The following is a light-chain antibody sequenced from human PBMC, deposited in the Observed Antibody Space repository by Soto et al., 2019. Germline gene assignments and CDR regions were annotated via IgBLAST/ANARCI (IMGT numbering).Light chain of an antibody. CDR2: GAS. CDR1: QSISNY. CDR3: QQSYSTPYT. J-gene: IGKJ2*01. V-gene: IGKV1-39*01. Sequence: DIPMTQSPSSLSASVGDRVTITCRASQSISNYLNWYQQKPGKAPQVLIYGASSLQSGVPSRFSGSGSGTDFTLTINSLQPEDFATYYCQQSYSTPYTFGQGTKMEIK.